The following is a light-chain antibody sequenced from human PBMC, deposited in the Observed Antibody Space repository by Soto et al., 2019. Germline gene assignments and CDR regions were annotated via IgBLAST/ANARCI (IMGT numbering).Light chain of an antibody. CDR2: DAS. CDR3: QQRSIWYT. V-gene: IGKV3-11*01. Sequence: DIVLTQSPDTLSLSPGERATLSCRASQSVSSYLAWYQHKPGQPPRLLIYDASNRATGIPARFSGSGSGTDFTLTISSLEPDDFAVYYCQQRSIWYTFGQGTKVEIK. CDR1: QSVSSY. J-gene: IGKJ2*01.